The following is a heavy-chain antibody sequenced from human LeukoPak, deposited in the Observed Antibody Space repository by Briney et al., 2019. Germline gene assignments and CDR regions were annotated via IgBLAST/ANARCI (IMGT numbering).Heavy chain of an antibody. J-gene: IGHJ4*02. CDR3: ARGGRYDSSGYYDY. Sequence: PSETLSLTCTISGGSVSDYYWSWIRQSPGKGLEWIGYIYYSGSTNYNTSLKSRVTISVDTSKNQFSLKLSSVTAADTAVYYCARGGRYDSSGYYDYWGQGTLVTVSS. CDR1: GGSVSDYY. V-gene: IGHV4-59*02. CDR2: IYYSGST. D-gene: IGHD3-22*01.